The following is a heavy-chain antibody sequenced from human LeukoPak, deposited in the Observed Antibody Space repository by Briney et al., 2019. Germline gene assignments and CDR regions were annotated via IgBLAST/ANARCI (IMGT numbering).Heavy chain of an antibody. V-gene: IGHV4-30-4*07. D-gene: IGHD1-14*01. CDR2: IYYSGST. J-gene: IGHJ1*01. Sequence: SETLSLTCAVSGGSISSGGYSWSWIRQPPGKGLEWIGYIYYSGSTYYNPSLKSRVTISVDTSKNQFSLKLSSVTAADTAVYYCASSPPDLRSGSYFQHWGQGTLVTVSS. CDR1: GGSISSGGYS. CDR3: ASSPPDLRSGSYFQH.